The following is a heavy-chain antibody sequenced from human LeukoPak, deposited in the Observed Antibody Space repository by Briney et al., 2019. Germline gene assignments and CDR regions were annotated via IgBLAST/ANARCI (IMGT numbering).Heavy chain of an antibody. J-gene: IGHJ4*02. D-gene: IGHD1-1*01. CDR1: GFTLSSNA. V-gene: IGHV3-23*01. CDR3: ATTKQARRYFDY. CDR2: ISTSGGNT. Sequence: PGGSLRLSCAGSGFTLSSNALSWVRQAPGKGLEWVSAISTSGGNTYYADSVKGRFTISRDNSKNTLYLQMNTLRAEDTAVYYCATTKQARRYFDYWGQGTLVTVSS.